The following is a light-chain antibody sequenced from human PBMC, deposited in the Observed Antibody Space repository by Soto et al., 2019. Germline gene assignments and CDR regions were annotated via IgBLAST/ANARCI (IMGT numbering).Light chain of an antibody. Sequence: EIVMTQSPATLSVSPGERATLSCRASQSVSSNLAWYQQKPGQAPRLLIYGASTRATGIPARFSGSGSGTEFTLTISSLQSEDFAVYYCQQYNNWPPHITFGPGTKVDI. CDR2: GAS. CDR3: QQYNNWPPHIT. V-gene: IGKV3-15*01. CDR1: QSVSSN. J-gene: IGKJ3*01.